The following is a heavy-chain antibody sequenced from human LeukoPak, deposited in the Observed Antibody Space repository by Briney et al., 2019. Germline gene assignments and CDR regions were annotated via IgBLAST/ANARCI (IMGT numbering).Heavy chain of an antibody. Sequence: PSETLSLTCAVYGGSFSGYYRSWIRQPPGKGLEWIGEINHSGSTNYNPSLKSRVTISVDTSKNQFSLKLSSVTAADTAVYYCARGRYSGSYYRYYYYYGMDVWGQGTTVTVSS. CDR2: INHSGST. V-gene: IGHV4-34*01. CDR1: GGSFSGYY. CDR3: ARGRYSGSYYRYYYYYGMDV. J-gene: IGHJ6*02. D-gene: IGHD1-26*01.